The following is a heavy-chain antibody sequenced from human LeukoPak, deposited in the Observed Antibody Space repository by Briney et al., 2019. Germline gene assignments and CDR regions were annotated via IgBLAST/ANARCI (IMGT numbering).Heavy chain of an antibody. D-gene: IGHD3-22*01. V-gene: IGHV4-34*01. J-gene: IGHJ4*02. CDR3: ARRWSLYYDSSGYYGGPQFHFDY. Sequence: SETLSLTCAVYGGSFSGYYWSWIRQSPGKGLEWIGEINHSGSTNYNPSLKSRVTISVDTSKNQFSLKLSSVTAADTAVYYCARRWSLYYDSSGYYGGPQFHFDYWGQGTLVTVSS. CDR2: INHSGST. CDR1: GGSFSGYY.